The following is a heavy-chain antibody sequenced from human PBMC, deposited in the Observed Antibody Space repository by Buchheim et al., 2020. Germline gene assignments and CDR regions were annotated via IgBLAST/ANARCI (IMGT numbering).Heavy chain of an antibody. Sequence: EIQLVESGGDLVQPGGSLRLSCAASGFTFSSYAMNWVRQGPGKGLEWIAYISSSTTTIYYADSVEGRFTVSRYNDRKSLYLQMDSLRDEDTAVYYCARDRLGGGFWGQGTL. CDR3: ARDRLGGGF. D-gene: IGHD6-25*01. CDR1: GFTFSSYA. V-gene: IGHV3-48*02. CDR2: ISSSTTTI. J-gene: IGHJ4*02.